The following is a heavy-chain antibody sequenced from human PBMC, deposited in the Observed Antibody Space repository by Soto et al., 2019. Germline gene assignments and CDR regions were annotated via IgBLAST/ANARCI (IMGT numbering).Heavy chain of an antibody. V-gene: IGHV4-61*01. CDR1: GGSVSSGNYY. CDR3: ARGVEQLHNDAFDI. D-gene: IGHD2-2*01. CDR2: IYYSGST. Sequence: SETLSLTCTVSGGSVSSGNYYWSWIRQPPGKGLEWIGYIYYSGSTNYNPSLKIRVTISVDTSKNQFSLKLSSVTAADTAVYYCARGVEQLHNDAFDIWGQGTMVTGS. J-gene: IGHJ3*02.